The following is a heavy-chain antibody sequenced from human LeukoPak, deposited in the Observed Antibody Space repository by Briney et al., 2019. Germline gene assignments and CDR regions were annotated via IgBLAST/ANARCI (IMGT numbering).Heavy chain of an antibody. V-gene: IGHV3-74*01. CDR3: AKEDYSSGWYDWFDP. D-gene: IGHD6-19*01. CDR1: GFTFSSYW. Sequence: PGGSLRLSCGASGFTFSSYWMHWVRQAPGKGLVWVSRINNDGSSTSYADSVQGRFTISRDNAKNTLYLQMNSLRAEDTAVYYCAKEDYSSGWYDWFDPWGQGTLVTVSS. CDR2: INNDGSST. J-gene: IGHJ5*02.